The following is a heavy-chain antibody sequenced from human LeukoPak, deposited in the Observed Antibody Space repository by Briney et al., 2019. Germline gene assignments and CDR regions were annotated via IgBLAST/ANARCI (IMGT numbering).Heavy chain of an antibody. V-gene: IGHV3-43*02. CDR1: GFTFDDYA. J-gene: IGHJ4*02. D-gene: IGHD3-22*01. CDR3: AKDIGDSSGYSSSFDY. Sequence: GGSLRLSCAASGFTFDDYAMHWVRQAPGKGLEWVSLISGDGGSTYYADPVKGRFTISRDNSKNSLYLQMNSLRTEDTALYYCAKDIGDSSGYSSSFDYWGQGTLVTVSS. CDR2: ISGDGGST.